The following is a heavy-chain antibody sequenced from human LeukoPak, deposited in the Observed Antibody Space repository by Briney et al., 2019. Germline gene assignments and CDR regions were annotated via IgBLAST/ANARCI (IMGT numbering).Heavy chain of an antibody. D-gene: IGHD6-13*01. Sequence: SETLSLTCTVSGVSISSYYWSWIRQPPGKGLEWIGYIYYSGSTYYNPSLKSRVTISVDTSKNQFSLKLSSVTAADTAVYYCARDSRSSWAHFDYWGQGTLVTVSS. CDR2: IYYSGST. V-gene: IGHV4-59*12. CDR3: ARDSRSSWAHFDY. CDR1: GVSISSYY. J-gene: IGHJ4*02.